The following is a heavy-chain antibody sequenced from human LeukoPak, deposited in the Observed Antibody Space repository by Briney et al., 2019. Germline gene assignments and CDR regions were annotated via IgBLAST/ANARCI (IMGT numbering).Heavy chain of an antibody. CDR1: GFTFSSYS. J-gene: IGHJ3*02. Sequence: PGGSLRLSXAASGFTFSSYSMNWVRQAPGKGLEWVSSISSSSSYIHSADSVRGRFTIPRDNAKNSLFLQMNSLRAEDTAVYYCARDEWGDAFDIWGQGTMVTVFS. CDR2: ISSSSSYI. CDR3: ARDEWGDAFDI. D-gene: IGHD1-26*01. V-gene: IGHV3-21*01.